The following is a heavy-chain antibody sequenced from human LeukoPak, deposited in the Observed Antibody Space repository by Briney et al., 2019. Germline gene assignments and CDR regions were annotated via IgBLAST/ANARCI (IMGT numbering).Heavy chain of an antibody. CDR2: INHSGST. Sequence: SETLSLTCAVYGGSFSGYYWSWIRQPPGKGLEWIGEINHSGSTNYNPSLKSRVTISVDTSKNQFSLKLSSVTAADTAVYYCARGSSGGSGRTDYYYYGMDVWGQGTTVTVSS. V-gene: IGHV4-34*01. D-gene: IGHD3-10*01. J-gene: IGHJ6*02. CDR3: ARGSSGGSGRTDYYYYGMDV. CDR1: GGSFSGYY.